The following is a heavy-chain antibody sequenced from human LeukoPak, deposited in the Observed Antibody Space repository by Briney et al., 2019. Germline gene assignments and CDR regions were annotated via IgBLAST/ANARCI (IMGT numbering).Heavy chain of an antibody. V-gene: IGHV1-2*06. CDR2: INPNSGGT. CDR1: GYTFTGYY. CDR3: ARVVPAARRAYYYYYYGMDV. J-gene: IGHJ6*02. D-gene: IGHD2-2*01. Sequence: PRASVTVSCKASGYTFTGYYMHWVRQDPGEGLEWMGRINPNSGGTNYAQKFQGRVTMPRDTSISPAYMELSRLRSDDTAVYYCARVVPAARRAYYYYYYGMDVWGQGTTVTVSS.